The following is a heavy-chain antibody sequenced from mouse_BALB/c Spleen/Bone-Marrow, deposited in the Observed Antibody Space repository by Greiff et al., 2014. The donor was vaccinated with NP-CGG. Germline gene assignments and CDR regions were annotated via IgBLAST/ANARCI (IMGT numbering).Heavy chain of an antibody. Sequence: EVQVVESGGGLVQPGGSRKLSCAASGFTFSSFGMHWVRQTPEKGLEWVAYISSGSSTIYYADTVKGRFTISRDNPKNTMFLQVTSRRSEDTAMYYCTRGGNWDDIDYWGQGTTLTVSS. CDR1: GFTFSSFG. J-gene: IGHJ2*01. D-gene: IGHD4-1*01. CDR2: ISSGSSTI. V-gene: IGHV5-17*02. CDR3: TRGGNWDDIDY.